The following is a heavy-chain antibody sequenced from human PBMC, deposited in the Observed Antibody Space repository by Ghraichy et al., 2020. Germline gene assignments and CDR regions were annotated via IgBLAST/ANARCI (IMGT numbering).Heavy chain of an antibody. D-gene: IGHD3-22*01. V-gene: IGHV4-30-4*01. CDR1: GGSLDNDYY. J-gene: IGHJ4*02. CDR2: IYYTGST. CDR3: AKAGRLSNSGYYSRDRYYFDY. Sequence: SETLSLTCTVSGGSLDNDYYWTWIRQPPGMGLEWLGYIYYTGSTYYNPSLKSRVTLSVDTSKNQFSLRMNSVTAADTAVYYCAKAGRLSNSGYYSRDRYYFDYWGQGILVTVSS.